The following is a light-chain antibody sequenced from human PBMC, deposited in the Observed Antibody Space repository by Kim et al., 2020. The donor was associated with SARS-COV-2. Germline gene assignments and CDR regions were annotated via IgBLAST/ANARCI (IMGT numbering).Light chain of an antibody. CDR2: NSF. V-gene: IGKV1-33*01. CDR1: HDIGNY. CDR3: QQYDDLLLYT. J-gene: IGKJ2*01. Sequence: DIRLTQSPSSLSLSVGDRVTITCQASHDIGNYLNWYQLKPGKAPKLLIYNSFNLATGVPSRFSGSGSATYFTFTINSLQPEDIATYYCQQYDDLLLYTFGQGTKLEI.